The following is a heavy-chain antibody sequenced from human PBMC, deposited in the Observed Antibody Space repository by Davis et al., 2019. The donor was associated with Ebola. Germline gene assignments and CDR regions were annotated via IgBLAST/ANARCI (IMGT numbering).Heavy chain of an antibody. CDR1: GYTFTSYA. V-gene: IGHV1-3*01. CDR3: ARGVGVTPYGMDV. D-gene: IGHD1-26*01. Sequence: ASVKVSCKASGYTFTSYAMHWVRQAPGQRLEWMGWINAGNGNTKYSQKFQGRVTMTRDTSTSTVYMELSSLRSEDTAVYYCARGVGVTPYGMDVWGQGTTVTVSS. J-gene: IGHJ6*02. CDR2: INAGNGNT.